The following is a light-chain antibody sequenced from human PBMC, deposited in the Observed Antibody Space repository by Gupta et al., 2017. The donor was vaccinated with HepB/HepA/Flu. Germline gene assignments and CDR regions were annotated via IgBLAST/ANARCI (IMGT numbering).Light chain of an antibody. CDR2: KAS. J-gene: IGKJ1*01. CDR3: QHENSSPWT. Sequence: DIKMTQSPSTLSASVGDRVTITCRASQSISSWLAWYQQKPGKAPKLLIYKASSLESGVPSRFSGSGYVTEFTLTISILQPDDFATYYCQHENSSPWTFGQRTKVESK. V-gene: IGKV1-5*03. CDR1: QSISSW.